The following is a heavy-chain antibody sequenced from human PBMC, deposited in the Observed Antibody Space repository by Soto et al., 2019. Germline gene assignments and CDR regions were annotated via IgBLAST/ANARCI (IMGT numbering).Heavy chain of an antibody. CDR3: ARESEDLPSNFDY. J-gene: IGHJ4*02. V-gene: IGHV3-21*06. CDR1: GFTFTRYS. Sequence: EVQLVESGGGLVKPGGSLRLSCAASGFTFTRYSMNWVRQAPGKGLEWVSSISSTTNYIYYGDSMKGRFTISRDNAKNSLYLDMHSLRAEDTAVYYCARESEDLPSNFDYLGQGALVTVSS. CDR2: ISSTTNYI.